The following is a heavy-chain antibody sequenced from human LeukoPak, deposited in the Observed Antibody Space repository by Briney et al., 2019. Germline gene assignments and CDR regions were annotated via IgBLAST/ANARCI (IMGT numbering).Heavy chain of an antibody. J-gene: IGHJ5*02. CDR2: FDPEDGET. CDR1: GYTLTELS. D-gene: IGHD3-22*01. CDR3: ATVTDSSGYYKRSWFGA. V-gene: IGHV1-24*01. Sequence: ASVKVSCKASGYTLTELSMHWVRHAPGKGLGRVGGFDPEDGETIYAQKFQGRVTMTEDTSTDTAYMELSSLRSEDTAVYYCATVTDSSGYYKRSWFGAWGQGTLVTVSS.